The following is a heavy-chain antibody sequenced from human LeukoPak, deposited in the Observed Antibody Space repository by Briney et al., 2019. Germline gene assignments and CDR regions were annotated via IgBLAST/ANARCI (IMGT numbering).Heavy chain of an antibody. CDR1: GYTFTDYY. CDR2: INPNNGDT. J-gene: IGHJ4*02. Sequence: ASVKVSCKASGYTFTDYYMHWVRQAPGQGLEWMAWINPNNGDTYYVQKFQGRVTMTRDTSISTAYMELSRVRSDDTAVYYCARANSLYCSSTNCLFDYWGQGTLVTVSS. V-gene: IGHV1-2*02. CDR3: ARANSLYCSSTNCLFDY. D-gene: IGHD2-2*01.